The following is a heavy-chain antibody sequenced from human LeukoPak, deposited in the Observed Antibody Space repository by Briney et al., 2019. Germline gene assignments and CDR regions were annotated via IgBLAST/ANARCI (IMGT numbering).Heavy chain of an antibody. J-gene: IGHJ5*02. V-gene: IGHV1-24*01. CDR1: GYTLTELS. CDR2: FDPEDGET. CDR3: ARDIVVVPAATGDGWFDP. Sequence: ASVKVSCKVSGYTLTELSMHWVRQAPGKGLEWMGGFDPEDGETIYAQKFQGRVTMTEDTSTDTAYMELSSLRSEDTAVYYCARDIVVVPAATGDGWFDPWGQGTLVTVSS. D-gene: IGHD2-2*01.